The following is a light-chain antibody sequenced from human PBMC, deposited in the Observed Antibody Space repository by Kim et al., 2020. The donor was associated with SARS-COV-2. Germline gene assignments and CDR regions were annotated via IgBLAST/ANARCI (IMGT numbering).Light chain of an antibody. CDR3: QQYNNWLT. CDR2: GAS. J-gene: IGKJ4*01. Sequence: EIVMTQSPATLSVSPGERATLSCRASQSVSSNLAWYQQKPGQAPSLLIYGASTRATGIPARLSGSGSGTEFTLTISSLQSEDFAVYYCQQYNNWLTFGGGTKVEI. CDR1: QSVSSN. V-gene: IGKV3-15*01.